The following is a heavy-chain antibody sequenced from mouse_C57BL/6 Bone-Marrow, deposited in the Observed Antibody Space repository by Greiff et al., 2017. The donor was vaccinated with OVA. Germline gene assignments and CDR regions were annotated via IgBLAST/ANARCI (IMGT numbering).Heavy chain of an antibody. Sequence: EVQLKESGGGLVKPGGSLKLSCAASGFTFSSYAMSWVRQTPEKRLEWVATISDGGSYTYYPDNVKGRFTISRDNAKNNLYLQMSHLKSEDTAMYYCAGAWFAYWGQGTLVTVSA. V-gene: IGHV5-4*01. CDR3: AGAWFAY. J-gene: IGHJ3*01. CDR1: GFTFSSYA. CDR2: ISDGGSYT.